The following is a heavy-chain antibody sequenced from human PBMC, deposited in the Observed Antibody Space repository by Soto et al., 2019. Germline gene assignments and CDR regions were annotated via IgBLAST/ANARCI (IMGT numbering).Heavy chain of an antibody. CDR1: GYTFTRYY. Sequence: GASVKVSCKASGYTFTRYYMHWVGQAPGQGLEWMGIINPSGGSTSYAQKFQGRVTMTRDTSTSTVYMELSSLRSEDTAVYYCATSDYYDSSGYYPNIWGQGTMVTVSS. J-gene: IGHJ3*02. CDR3: ATSDYYDSSGYYPNI. CDR2: INPSGGST. D-gene: IGHD3-22*01. V-gene: IGHV1-46*01.